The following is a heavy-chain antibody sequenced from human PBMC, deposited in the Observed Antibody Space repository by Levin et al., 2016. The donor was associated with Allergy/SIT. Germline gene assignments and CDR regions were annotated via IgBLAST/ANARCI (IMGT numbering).Heavy chain of an antibody. Sequence: PGKGLEWIGSIYYSGSTYYNPSLKSRVTISVDTSKNQFSLKLSSVTAADTAVYYCARRGMGATPAYYFDYWGQGTLVTVSS. CDR2: IYYSGST. J-gene: IGHJ4*02. D-gene: IGHD1-26*01. CDR3: ARRGMGATPAYYFDY. V-gene: IGHV4-39*01.